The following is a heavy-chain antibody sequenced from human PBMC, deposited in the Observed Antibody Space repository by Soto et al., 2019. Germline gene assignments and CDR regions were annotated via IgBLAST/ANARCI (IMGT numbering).Heavy chain of an antibody. CDR2: IYYSGST. J-gene: IGHJ5*02. V-gene: IGHV4-59*12. CDR3: ARYREVVPNWFDP. Sequence: PSETLSLTCTVSGGSISTYHWNWIRQPPGRGLEWIGYIYYSGSTYYNPSLKSRVTISVDTSKNQFSLKLSSVTAADTAVYYCARYREVVPNWFDPWGQGTLVTVSS. D-gene: IGHD3-22*01. CDR1: GGSISTYH.